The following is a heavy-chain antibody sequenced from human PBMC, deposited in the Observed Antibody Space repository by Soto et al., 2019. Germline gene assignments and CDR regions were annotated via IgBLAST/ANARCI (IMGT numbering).Heavy chain of an antibody. J-gene: IGHJ6*02. Sequence: ASVKVSCKAXGYSFTDYHIHWVRQAPGQGLEWLGRINPKSGGTSTAQKFQGWVTMTTDTSISTASMELTRLTSDGTAIYYCARGDSTDCSNGVCSFFYNHDMDVWGQGTTVTVSS. V-gene: IGHV1-2*04. D-gene: IGHD2-8*01. CDR1: GYSFTDYH. CDR3: ARGDSTDCSNGVCSFFYNHDMDV. CDR2: INPKSGGT.